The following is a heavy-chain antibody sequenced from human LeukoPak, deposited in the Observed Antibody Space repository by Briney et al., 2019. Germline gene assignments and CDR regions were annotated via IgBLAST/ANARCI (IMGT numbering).Heavy chain of an antibody. CDR3: ARLPIAVAGTIDY. V-gene: IGHV4-39*01. D-gene: IGHD6-19*01. Sequence: SETLSLTCTVSGGSISSSSYYWGWIRQPPGKGLEWIGSIYYSGSTYYNPSLKSRVTISVDMSKNQFSLKLSSVTAADTAVYYCARLPIAVAGTIDYWGQGTLVTVSS. CDR2: IYYSGST. J-gene: IGHJ4*02. CDR1: GGSISSSSYY.